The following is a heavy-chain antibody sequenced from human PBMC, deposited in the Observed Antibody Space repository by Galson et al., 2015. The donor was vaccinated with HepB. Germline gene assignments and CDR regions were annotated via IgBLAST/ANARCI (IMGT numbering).Heavy chain of an antibody. V-gene: IGHV6-1*01. CDR1: GDSVSSNSAA. CDR3: AREKENNWNYDAFDI. CDR2: TYYRSRWSN. Sequence: CAISGDSVSSNSAAWNRIRQSPSRGLEWLGRTYYRSRWSNNYAVSVKSRMTINPDTSKNQFSLQLNSVTPDDTAVYYCAREKENNWNYDAFDIWGQGTMVTVSS. J-gene: IGHJ3*02. D-gene: IGHD1-7*01.